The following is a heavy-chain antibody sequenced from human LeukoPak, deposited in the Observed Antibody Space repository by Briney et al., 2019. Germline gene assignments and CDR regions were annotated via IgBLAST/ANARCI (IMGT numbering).Heavy chain of an antibody. CDR1: GFTFSSYS. J-gene: IGHJ4*02. CDR3: AREGMAHFDY. V-gene: IGHV3-48*04. D-gene: IGHD2-8*01. Sequence: GGSLRLSCAASGFTFSSYSMNWVRQAPGKGLEWVSYISSSGSTIYYADSVKGRFTISRDNAKNSLYLQMNSLRAEDTAVYYCAREGMAHFDYWGQGTLVTVSS. CDR2: ISSSGSTI.